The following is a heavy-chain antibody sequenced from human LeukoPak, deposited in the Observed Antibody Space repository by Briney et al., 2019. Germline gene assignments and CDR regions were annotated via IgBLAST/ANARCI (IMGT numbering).Heavy chain of an antibody. V-gene: IGHV3-48*01. D-gene: IGHD6-6*01. Sequence: GGSLRLSCAASGFTFSSYAMSWVRQAPGKGLEWVSYISSSSSTIYYADSVKGRFTISRDNAKNSLYLQMNSLRAEDTAVYYCARDIQPSKAARPGFDYWGQGTLVTVSS. J-gene: IGHJ4*02. CDR3: ARDIQPSKAARPGFDY. CDR2: ISSSSSTI. CDR1: GFTFSSYA.